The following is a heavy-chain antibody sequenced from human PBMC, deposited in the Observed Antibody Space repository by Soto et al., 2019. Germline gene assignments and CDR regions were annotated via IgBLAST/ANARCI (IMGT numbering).Heavy chain of an antibody. J-gene: IGHJ4*02. CDR1: GFTFSSYW. CDR3: ARRGPLSGLAN. Sequence: EVQLVESGGGLVQPGGSLRLSCAASGFTFSSYWMHWVRQAPGKGLVWVSRINHDESSSTYVDSVRGRFTISRDNAKNTLYLQMNSLRAEDTAVYYCARRGPLSGLANWGQGTLVAVSS. D-gene: IGHD1-26*01. V-gene: IGHV3-74*01. CDR2: INHDESSS.